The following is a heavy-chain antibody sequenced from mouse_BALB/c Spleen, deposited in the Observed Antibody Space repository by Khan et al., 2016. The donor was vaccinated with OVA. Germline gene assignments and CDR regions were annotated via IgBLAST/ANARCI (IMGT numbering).Heavy chain of an antibody. CDR2: INPSSGYT. J-gene: IGHJ3*01. D-gene: IGHD2-14*01. V-gene: IGHV1-4*01. CDR3: AREGAYYRSDSWFAY. Sequence: LEESGTELARPGASVKMSCKASGYTFTSYTMHWVKQRPGQGLEWIGYINPSSGYTNYNQKFKDKATLTADKSSITAYMQLSSLTSEDSAIYYCAREGAYYRSDSWFAYWGQGTLVTVSA. CDR1: GYTFTSYT.